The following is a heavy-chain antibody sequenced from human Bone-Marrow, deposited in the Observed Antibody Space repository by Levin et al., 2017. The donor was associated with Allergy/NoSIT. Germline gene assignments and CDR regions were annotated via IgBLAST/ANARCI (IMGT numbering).Heavy chain of an antibody. J-gene: IGHJ3*01. CDR2: IHNGGII. D-gene: IGHD6-19*01. CDR3: ARGLGTLFSSGWVPSGAFDL. CDR1: GFPITSYY. Sequence: SETLSLTCDVSGFPITSYYWGWIRQSPGRGLEWIANIHNGGIIYYNPSLESRVTISMDTAKNQFSLTLNSVTAADTAVFYCARGLGTLFSSGWVPSGAFDLWGQGTMVAVSS. V-gene: IGHV4-38-2*01.